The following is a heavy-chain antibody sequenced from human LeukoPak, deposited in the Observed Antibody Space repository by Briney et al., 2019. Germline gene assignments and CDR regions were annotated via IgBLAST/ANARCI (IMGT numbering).Heavy chain of an antibody. CDR3: AKDEARRRDGYNYLIDY. CDR1: GFTFSSYG. D-gene: IGHD5-24*01. V-gene: IGHV3-30*02. CDR2: IRYDGSNK. J-gene: IGHJ4*02. Sequence: PGGSLRLSRAASGFTFSSYGMHWVRQAPGKGLEWVAFIRYDGSNKYYADSVKGRFTISRDNSKNTLYLQMNSLRAEDTAVYYCAKDEARRRDGYNYLIDYWGQGTLVTVSS.